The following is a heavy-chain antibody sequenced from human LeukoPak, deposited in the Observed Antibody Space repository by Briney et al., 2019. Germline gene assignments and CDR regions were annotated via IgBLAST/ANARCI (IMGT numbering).Heavy chain of an antibody. CDR2: IDPNSGGT. Sequence: ASVKVSCKASGYTFTGYYIHWVRQAPGQGLEWMGWIDPNSGGTSSAQQFQGRVTMTRDTSITTAFMEVSRLRSDDTATYFCTRVQEGSTSHRFWGQGTLVTVS. D-gene: IGHD6-13*01. CDR1: GYTFTGYY. J-gene: IGHJ4*02. V-gene: IGHV1-2*02. CDR3: TRVQEGSTSHRF.